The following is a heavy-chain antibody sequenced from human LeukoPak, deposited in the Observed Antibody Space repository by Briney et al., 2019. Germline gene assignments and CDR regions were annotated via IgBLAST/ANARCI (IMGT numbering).Heavy chain of an antibody. CDR1: GFTFSTYG. Sequence: ETGGSLRLSCAASGFTFSTYGMTWVRQAPGKGLEWVSAISGSGASTYYADSVKGRFTISRDNSKNTLYLQMNSLRAEDTAVYYCARRAGAYSHPYDYWGQGTLVTVSS. D-gene: IGHD4/OR15-4a*01. CDR2: ISGSGAST. J-gene: IGHJ4*02. CDR3: ARRAGAYSHPYDY. V-gene: IGHV3-23*01.